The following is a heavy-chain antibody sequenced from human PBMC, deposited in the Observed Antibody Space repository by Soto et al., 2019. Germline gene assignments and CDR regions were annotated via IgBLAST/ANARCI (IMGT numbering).Heavy chain of an antibody. Sequence: QVQLVQSGAEVKKPGASVKVSCKASGYTFTSYYMHWVRQAPGQGLEWMGIINPSGGSTSYAQKFQGRVTMTRDTSTSTVYMELSSLRSEDTAVYYCARGRLSIAVAGWFDPWGQGTLVTVSS. J-gene: IGHJ5*02. CDR2: INPSGGST. CDR1: GYTFTSYY. D-gene: IGHD6-19*01. CDR3: ARGRLSIAVAGWFDP. V-gene: IGHV1-46*01.